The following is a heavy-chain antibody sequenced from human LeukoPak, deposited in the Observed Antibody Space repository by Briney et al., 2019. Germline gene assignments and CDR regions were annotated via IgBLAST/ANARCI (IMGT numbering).Heavy chain of an antibody. J-gene: IGHJ4*02. CDR2: INSDGGTT. Sequence: GGSLRLSCAASGFTFSSYWMHWVRQAPGKGLVWVSGINSDGGTTTYADSVKGRFTISRDNAKNTLYLQMNNLRAEDTAIYYCATDYYVSGSYYRLFYWGQGTLVTVSS. CDR1: GFTFSSYW. V-gene: IGHV3-74*01. CDR3: ATDYYVSGSYYRLFY. D-gene: IGHD3-10*01.